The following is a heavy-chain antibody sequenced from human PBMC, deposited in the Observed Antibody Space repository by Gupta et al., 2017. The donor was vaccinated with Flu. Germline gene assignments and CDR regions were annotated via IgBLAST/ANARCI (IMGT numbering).Heavy chain of an antibody. J-gene: IGHJ3*02. Sequence: GLEWMGWMNPDSGNTGYAQNFQGRVTMTRDTSTGTAYMELSRLRSEDTAVYYCARCTPGLPEGGWEGGAFDIWGQGTMVTVSS. CDR2: MNPDSGNT. CDR3: ARCTPGLPEGGWEGGAFDI. V-gene: IGHV1-8*01. D-gene: IGHD1-26*01.